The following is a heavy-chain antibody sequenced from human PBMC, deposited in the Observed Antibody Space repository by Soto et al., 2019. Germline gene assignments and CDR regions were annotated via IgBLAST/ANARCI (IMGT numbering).Heavy chain of an antibody. V-gene: IGHV4-39*01. CDR1: GGSISSSSYY. CDR3: ARLATTYYYGSGSYYNVIDP. J-gene: IGHJ5*02. CDR2: IYYSGST. D-gene: IGHD3-10*01. Sequence: PSETLSLTCTVSGGSISSSSYYWGWIRQPPGKGLEWIGSIYYSGSTYYNPSLKSRVTISVDTSKNQFSLKLSSVTAADTAVYYCARLATTYYYGSGSYYNVIDPWGQGTLVTVS.